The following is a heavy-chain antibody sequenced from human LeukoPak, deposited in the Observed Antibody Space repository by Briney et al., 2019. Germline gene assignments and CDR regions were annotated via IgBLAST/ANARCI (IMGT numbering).Heavy chain of an antibody. Sequence: SETLSLTCTVSGGSISSYYWSWIRQPPGKGLEWIGYIYYSGSTNSKSSLKSRVSISVDRSKNQFSLKLSSVTAADTAVYYCATQSGSYYSSGFDYWGQGTLVTVSS. V-gene: IGHV4-59*12. J-gene: IGHJ4*02. D-gene: IGHD1-26*01. CDR1: GGSISSYY. CDR2: IYYSGST. CDR3: ATQSGSYYSSGFDY.